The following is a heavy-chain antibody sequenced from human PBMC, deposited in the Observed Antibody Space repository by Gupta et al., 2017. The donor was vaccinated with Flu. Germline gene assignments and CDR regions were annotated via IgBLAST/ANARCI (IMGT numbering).Heavy chain of an antibody. CDR3: AREYSSSRYFDY. V-gene: IGHV3-74*01. Sequence: VRQVPGKGLVWVSRINSDGSSTTYADSVKGRFTISRDNANNTLYLQMNSLRAEDTAVYYCAREYSSSRYFDYWGQGTLVTGSS. D-gene: IGHD6-6*01. CDR2: INSDGSST. J-gene: IGHJ4*02.